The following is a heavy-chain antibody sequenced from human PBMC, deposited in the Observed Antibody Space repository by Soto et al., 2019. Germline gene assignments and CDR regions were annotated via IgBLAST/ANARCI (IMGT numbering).Heavy chain of an antibody. CDR2: IIPIFGTA. D-gene: IGHD2-21*02. V-gene: IGHV1-69*13. J-gene: IGHJ4*02. CDR3: ASGDEVVTVSALDY. CDR1: GGTFSSYA. Sequence: GASVKVSCKASGGTFSSYAISWVRQAPGQGLEWMGGIIPIFGTANYAQKFQGRVTITADESTSTAYMELSSLRSEDTAVYYCASGDEVVTVSALDYWGQGTLVTVSS.